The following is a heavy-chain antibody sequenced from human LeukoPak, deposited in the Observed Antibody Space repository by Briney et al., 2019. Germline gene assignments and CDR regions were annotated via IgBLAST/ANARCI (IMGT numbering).Heavy chain of an antibody. Sequence: GGSLRLSCAASGFTFSNYWVHWVRQAPGKGLVWVSGISTDATSTRYADSVKGRFTISRENAKNTVYLQMNSLRAEDTAVYYCARVSGWDPFDNWGQGTLVTVSA. CDR1: GFTFSNYW. J-gene: IGHJ4*02. D-gene: IGHD6-19*01. CDR3: ARVSGWDPFDN. V-gene: IGHV3-74*01. CDR2: ISTDATST.